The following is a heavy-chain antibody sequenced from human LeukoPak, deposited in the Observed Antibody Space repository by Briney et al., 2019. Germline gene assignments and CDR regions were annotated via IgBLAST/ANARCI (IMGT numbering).Heavy chain of an antibody. V-gene: IGHV1-2*02. Sequence: ASVKVSCKASGYTFTGYYMHWVRQAPGQGLEWMGWINPNTGGTNYAQKFQGRVTMTRDTSISTAYMELSRLKSDDTAVYYCARLSLVATIPYYYYYGLDVWGQGTTVTVSS. CDR1: GYTFTGYY. J-gene: IGHJ6*02. CDR2: INPNTGGT. D-gene: IGHD5-12*01. CDR3: ARLSLVATIPYYYYYGLDV.